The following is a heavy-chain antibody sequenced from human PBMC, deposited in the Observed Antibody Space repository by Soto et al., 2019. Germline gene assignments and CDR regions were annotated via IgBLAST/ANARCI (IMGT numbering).Heavy chain of an antibody. V-gene: IGHV3-30*18. D-gene: IGHD2-15*01. J-gene: IGHJ4*02. Sequence: QVQLVESGGGVVQPGRSLRLSCAASGFTFSSYGMHWVRQAPGKGLEWVAVISYDGSNKYYADSVKGRFTISRDNSKNTLYLQMNSLRAEDTAVYYCAKGRYCSGGSCYPEFDYWGQGTLVTVSS. CDR3: AKGRYCSGGSCYPEFDY. CDR1: GFTFSSYG. CDR2: ISYDGSNK.